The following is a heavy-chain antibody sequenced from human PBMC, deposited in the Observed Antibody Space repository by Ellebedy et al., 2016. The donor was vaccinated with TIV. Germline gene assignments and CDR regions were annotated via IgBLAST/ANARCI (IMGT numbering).Heavy chain of an antibody. CDR1: GYSFTSYW. Sequence: GESLKISCRVSGYSFTSYWIGSARQLPGQGLEWMAIIYPTDSDHRSGPSFQGQVTISAYKSVSTAYLEWTILKATDTAMYYCVTYASGGLAYRFDDWGQGTLVAVSS. CDR2: IYPTDSDH. J-gene: IGHJ4*02. V-gene: IGHV5-51*01. D-gene: IGHD3-10*01. CDR3: VTYASGGLAYRFDD.